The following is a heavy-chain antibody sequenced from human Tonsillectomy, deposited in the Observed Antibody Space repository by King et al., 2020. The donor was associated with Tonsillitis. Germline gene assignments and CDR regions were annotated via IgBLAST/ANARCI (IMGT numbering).Heavy chain of an antibody. CDR3: ARQGLWYSLIAPAARSRGGPFDY. V-gene: IGHV4-39*01. J-gene: IGHJ4*02. CDR2: IFYSGTT. CDR1: GGSINSSSFY. D-gene: IGHD2-2*01. Sequence: QLQESGPGLVKPSETLSLTCTVSGGSINSSSFYWDWIRQSPGKGLEWIGTIFYSGTTYYNPSLKSRITISVDTSKNQFSLKLSSVTAADTAVYYCARQGLWYSLIAPAARSRGGPFDYWGQGTLVTVSS.